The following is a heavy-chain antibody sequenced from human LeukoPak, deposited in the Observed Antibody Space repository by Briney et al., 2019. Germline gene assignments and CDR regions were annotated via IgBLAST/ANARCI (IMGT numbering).Heavy chain of an antibody. CDR1: GYTFTSYG. CDR3: ARNEDYSNALYY. CDR2: ISTYSGTT. Sequence: ASVKVSFKASGYTFTSYGINWVRQAPGQGLEWMGWISTYSGTTNYAQKLQGRVTMTTDTSTTTAFMELRSLRSDDTAVYYCARNEDYSNALYYWGQGTLVTVSS. V-gene: IGHV1-18*01. J-gene: IGHJ4*02. D-gene: IGHD4-11*01.